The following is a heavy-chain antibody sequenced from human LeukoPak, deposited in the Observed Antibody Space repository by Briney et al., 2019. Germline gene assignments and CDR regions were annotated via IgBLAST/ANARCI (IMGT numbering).Heavy chain of an antibody. CDR3: ARGSWIQLWLLGYYYYGMDV. V-gene: IGHV1-8*01. CDR1: GYTFTSYD. D-gene: IGHD5-18*01. CDR2: MNPNSGNT. J-gene: IGHJ6*02. Sequence: ASMKVSCKASGYTFTSYDINWVRQATGQGLEWMGWMNPNSGNTGYAQKFQGRVTMARNTSISTAYMELSSLRSEDTAVYYCARGSWIQLWLLGYYYYGMDVWGQGTTVTVSS.